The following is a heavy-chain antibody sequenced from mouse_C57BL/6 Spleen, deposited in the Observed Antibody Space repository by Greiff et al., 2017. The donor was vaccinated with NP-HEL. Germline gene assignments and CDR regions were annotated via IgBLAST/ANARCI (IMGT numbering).Heavy chain of an antibody. Sequence: QVQLQQPGAELVRPGTSVKLSCKASGYTFTSYWMHWVKQRPGQGLEWIGVIDPSDSYTNYNQKFKGKATLTVDTSSSTAYMQLSSLTSEDSAVYYCARRPSSSNYFDYWGQGTTLTVSS. CDR3: ARRPSSSNYFDY. CDR1: GYTFTSYW. D-gene: IGHD3-1*01. V-gene: IGHV1-59*01. CDR2: IDPSDSYT. J-gene: IGHJ2*01.